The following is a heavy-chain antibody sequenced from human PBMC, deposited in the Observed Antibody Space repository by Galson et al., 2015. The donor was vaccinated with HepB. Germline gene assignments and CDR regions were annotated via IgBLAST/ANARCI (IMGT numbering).Heavy chain of an antibody. D-gene: IGHD5-24*01. V-gene: IGHV3-7*01. CDR2: INEDGSEK. CDR3: AREGRDGYNDYGMDV. J-gene: IGHJ6*02. Sequence: SLRLSCAVSGFRFTGFWMSWVRQAPGKGLEWVANINEDGSEKYFADSVKGRFTISRDNAETSVFLQMNSLRADDTAVYYCAREGRDGYNDYGMDVWGQGTTVTVSS. CDR1: GFRFTGFW.